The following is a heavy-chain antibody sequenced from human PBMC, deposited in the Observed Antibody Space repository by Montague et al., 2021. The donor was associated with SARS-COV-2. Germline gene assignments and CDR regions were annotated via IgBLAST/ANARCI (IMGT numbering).Heavy chain of an antibody. CDR1: CGSIMRSDYY. V-gene: IGHV4-39*01. CDR3: ARHETGDPPFGD. Sequence: SETLSLTCTVSCGSIMRSDYYWGWIRQAPGKGPEWNGSNYDSRRYMYTPSHKTRISMAIDKSKNQFSLRLNSVTAAGTSIYYCARHETGDPPFGDWGQGTLVTVSS. CDR2: NYDSRRY. J-gene: IGHJ4*02. D-gene: IGHD7-27*01.